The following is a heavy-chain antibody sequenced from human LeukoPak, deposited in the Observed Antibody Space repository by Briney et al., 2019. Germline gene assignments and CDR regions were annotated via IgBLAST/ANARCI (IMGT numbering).Heavy chain of an antibody. CDR2: ISSSGSTI. CDR1: GFTFSDYY. V-gene: IGHV3-11*01. J-gene: IGHJ5*02. D-gene: IGHD3-22*01. CDR3: ARGGEIVVVITTTPNWFDP. Sequence: GGSLTLSCAASGFTFSDYYMSWIRQAPGKGLEWVSYISSSGSTIYYADSVKGRFTISRDNAKNSLYLQMNSLRAEDTAVYYCARGGEIVVVITTTPNWFDPWGQGTLVTVSS.